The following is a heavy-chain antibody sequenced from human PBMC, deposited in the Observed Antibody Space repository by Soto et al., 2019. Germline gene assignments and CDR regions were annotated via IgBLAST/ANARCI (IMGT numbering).Heavy chain of an antibody. CDR1: GFTFSSYG. V-gene: IGHV3-30*18. D-gene: IGHD2-15*01. J-gene: IGHJ3*02. Sequence: GGSLRLSCAASGFTFSSYGMHWVRQAPGKGLEWVAVISYDGSNKYYADSVKGRFTISRDNSKNTLYLQMNSLRAEDTAVYYCAKAGQYCSGGSCYPEVRNDAFDIWGQGTMVTVSS. CDR2: ISYDGSNK. CDR3: AKAGQYCSGGSCYPEVRNDAFDI.